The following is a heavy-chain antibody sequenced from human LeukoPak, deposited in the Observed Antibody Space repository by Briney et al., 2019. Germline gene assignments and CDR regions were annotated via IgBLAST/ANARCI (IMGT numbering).Heavy chain of an antibody. CDR1: GFTFSSYG. V-gene: IGHV3-30*18. J-gene: IGHJ4*02. D-gene: IGHD1-26*01. Sequence: GRSLGLSCAASGFTFSSYGMHWVRQAPGKGLEWVAVISYDGSNKYYADSVKGRFTISRDNSKNTLYLQMNSLRAEDTAVYYCAKEGEEGFDYWGQGTLVTVSS. CDR2: ISYDGSNK. CDR3: AKEGEEGFDY.